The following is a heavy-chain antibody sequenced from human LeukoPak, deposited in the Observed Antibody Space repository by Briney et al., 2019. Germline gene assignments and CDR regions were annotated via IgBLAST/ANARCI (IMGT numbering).Heavy chain of an antibody. V-gene: IGHV4-39*07. CDR1: GGSISSSSYY. CDR2: IYYSGST. CDR3: ATGYSYGRNWFDP. D-gene: IGHD5-18*01. Sequence: SETLSLTCTVSGGSISSSSYYWGWIRQPPGKGLEWIGSIYYSGSTYYNPSLKSRVTISVDTSKNQFSLKLSSVTAADTAVYYCATGYSYGRNWFDPWGQGTLVTVSS. J-gene: IGHJ5*02.